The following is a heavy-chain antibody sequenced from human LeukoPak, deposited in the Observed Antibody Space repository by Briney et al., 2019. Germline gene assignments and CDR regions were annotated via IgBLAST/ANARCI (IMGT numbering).Heavy chain of an antibody. Sequence: GGSLRLSCAASGFTFSSYWMSWVRQAPGKGLEWVANIKQDGSEKYYVDSVKGRFTISRDNAKNSLYLQMNSLRDEDTAVYYCARDPLVEMATYYFDYWGQGTLVTVSS. V-gene: IGHV3-7*01. D-gene: IGHD5-24*01. CDR3: ARDPLVEMATYYFDY. J-gene: IGHJ4*02. CDR2: IKQDGSEK. CDR1: GFTFSSYW.